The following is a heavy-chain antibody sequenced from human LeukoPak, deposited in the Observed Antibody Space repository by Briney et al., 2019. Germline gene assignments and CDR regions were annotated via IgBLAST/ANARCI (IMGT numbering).Heavy chain of an antibody. D-gene: IGHD3-10*01. Sequence: ASVKVSCKASGYTFTGYYMHWVRQAPGRGLGWMGWINPNSGGTNYAQKFQGRVTMTRDTSISTAYMELSRLRSDDTAVYYCERYYYGSGSYRYFDYWGQGTLVTVSS. CDR3: ERYYYGSGSYRYFDY. J-gene: IGHJ4*02. CDR1: GYTFTGYY. CDR2: INPNSGGT. V-gene: IGHV1-2*02.